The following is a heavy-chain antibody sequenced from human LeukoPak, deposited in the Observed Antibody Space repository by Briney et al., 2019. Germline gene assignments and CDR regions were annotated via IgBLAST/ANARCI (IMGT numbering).Heavy chain of an antibody. CDR3: AKSLAVSKETTKAGIDY. D-gene: IGHD1-26*01. V-gene: IGHV3-30-3*01. CDR1: GFTFSNYA. CDR2: ISYDGSNK. Sequence: PGGSLRLSCAASGFTFSNYAMHWVRQAPGKGLEWVAVISYDGSNKYYADSVKGRFTISRDNSKNTLYLQMNSLRAEDTAVYYCAKSLAVSKETTKAGIDYWGQGALVTVSS. J-gene: IGHJ4*02.